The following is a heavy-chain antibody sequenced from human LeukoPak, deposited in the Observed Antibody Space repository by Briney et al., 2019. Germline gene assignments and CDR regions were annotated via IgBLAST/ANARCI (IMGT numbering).Heavy chain of an antibody. Sequence: ASVKVSCKASGYTFTSYDINWVRQATGQGLEWMGWMNPNSGNTGYAQKFQGRVTMTRNTSISTAYMELRSLRSDDTAVYYCARAVGSSWYERYYYMDVWGKGTTVTVSS. D-gene: IGHD6-13*01. CDR2: MNPNSGNT. CDR1: GYTFTSYD. CDR3: ARAVGSSWYERYYYMDV. V-gene: IGHV1-8*01. J-gene: IGHJ6*03.